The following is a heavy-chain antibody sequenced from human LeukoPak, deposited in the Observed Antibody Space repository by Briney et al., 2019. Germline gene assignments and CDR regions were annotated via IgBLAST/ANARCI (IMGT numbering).Heavy chain of an antibody. V-gene: IGHV3-23*01. J-gene: IGHJ4*02. D-gene: IGHD2-2*01. CDR3: AKDLMGYYCSSTSCYEGVFDY. CDR1: GFTFDDYT. Sequence: PGGSLRLSCAASGFTFDDYTMHWVRQAPGKGLEWVSAISGSGGSTYYADSVKGRFTISRDNSKNTLYLQMNSLRAEDTAVYYCAKDLMGYYCSSTSCYEGVFDYWGQGTLVTVSS. CDR2: ISGSGGST.